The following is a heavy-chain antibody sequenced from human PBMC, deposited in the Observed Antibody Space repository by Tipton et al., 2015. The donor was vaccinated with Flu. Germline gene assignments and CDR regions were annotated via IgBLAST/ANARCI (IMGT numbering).Heavy chain of an antibody. CDR2: ISAYNGNT. CDR1: GYTFTSYG. J-gene: IGHJ5*02. Sequence: QLVQSGAEVKKPGASVKVSCKASGYTFTSYGISWVRQAPGQGLEWMGWISAYNGNTNYAQKLQGRVTMTTDTSTSTAYMELRSLRSGGPAVYYCAGDRGIVAAGLGWFDPWGQGTLVPVSS. V-gene: IGHV1-18*01. CDR3: AGDRGIVAAGLGWFDP. D-gene: IGHD1-26*01.